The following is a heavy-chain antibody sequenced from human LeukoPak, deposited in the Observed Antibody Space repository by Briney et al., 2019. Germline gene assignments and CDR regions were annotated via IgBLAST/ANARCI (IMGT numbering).Heavy chain of an antibody. Sequence: RASETLSLTCTVSGGSISSGGYYWSWIRQHPGKVLEWIGNIYYSGSTYYNPSLKSRVTISVDTYKDQFSVKLSSVTAADTAVYYCARAVYDFWSGYPFDYWGQGTLVTVSS. CDR3: ARAVYDFWSGYPFDY. V-gene: IGHV4-31*03. CDR1: GGSISSGGYY. CDR2: IYYSGST. D-gene: IGHD3-3*01. J-gene: IGHJ4*02.